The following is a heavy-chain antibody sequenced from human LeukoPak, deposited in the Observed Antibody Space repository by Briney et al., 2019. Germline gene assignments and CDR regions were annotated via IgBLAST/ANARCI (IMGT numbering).Heavy chain of an antibody. V-gene: IGHV3-7*01. CDR2: IKQDGSEK. D-gene: IGHD2-15*01. J-gene: IGHJ4*02. CDR3: ARENVVVVVAATPYYFDY. CDR1: GFTFSSYW. Sequence: GGSLILSCAASGFTFSSYWMSWVRQAPGKGLEWVANIKQDGSEKYYVDSVKGRFTISRDNAKNSLYLQMNSLRAEDTAVYYCARENVVVVVAATPYYFDYWGQGTLVTVSS.